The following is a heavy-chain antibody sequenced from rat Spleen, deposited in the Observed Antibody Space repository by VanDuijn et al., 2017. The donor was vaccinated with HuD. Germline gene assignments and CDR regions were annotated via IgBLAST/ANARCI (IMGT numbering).Heavy chain of an antibody. Sequence: QVQLKESGPGLVQPSQTLSLTCTVSGFSLTRYNVHWVRQSTGKGLEWLGLIWTGGNTAYNSLLKSRLTIRRDTSKSQVFLKRNSLQTEDTATYYCARDRTGPFDYWGQGVKVTVSS. CDR3: ARDRTGPFDY. V-gene: IGHV2-30*01. CDR2: IWTGGNT. J-gene: IGHJ2*01. CDR1: GFSLTRYN. D-gene: IGHD4-2*01.